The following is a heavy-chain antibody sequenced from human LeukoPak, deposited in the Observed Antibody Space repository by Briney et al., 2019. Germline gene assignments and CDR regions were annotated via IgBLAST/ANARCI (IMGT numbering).Heavy chain of an antibody. J-gene: IGHJ2*01. V-gene: IGHV3-74*01. D-gene: IGHD3-16*01. Sequence: PGGSLRLSCTASGRTFSTYWVHWVRQAPGKGLVWVSQIKFDGSLASYADSVKGRFTISRDNAKNTLYLQMNTLGTEDTAVYYCVTGHYDSRMYFDLWGRGTLVTVSS. CDR1: GRTFSTYW. CDR2: IKFDGSLA. CDR3: VTGHYDSRMYFDL.